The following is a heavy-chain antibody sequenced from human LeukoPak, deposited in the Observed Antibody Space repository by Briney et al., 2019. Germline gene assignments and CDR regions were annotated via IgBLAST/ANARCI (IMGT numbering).Heavy chain of an antibody. CDR2: ISYDGSNK. V-gene: IGHV3-30-3*01. CDR1: GFTFSSYA. D-gene: IGHD3-16*01. CDR3: ARDRNYDYVWGSYTGGNWFDP. Sequence: GGSLRLSCAASGFTFSSYAMHWVRQAPGKGLEWVAVISYDGSNKYYADSVKGRFTISRDNSKNTLYLQMNSLRAEDTAVYYCARDRNYDYVWGSYTGGNWFDPWGQGTLVTVSS. J-gene: IGHJ5*02.